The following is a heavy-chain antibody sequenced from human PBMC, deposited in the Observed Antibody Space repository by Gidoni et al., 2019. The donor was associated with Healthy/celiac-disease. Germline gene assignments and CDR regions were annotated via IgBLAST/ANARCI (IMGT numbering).Heavy chain of an antibody. CDR3: ARDYYMRQPSLYYYYYGMDV. D-gene: IGHD3-10*01. CDR2: IYTSGST. CDR1: GGSISSYY. J-gene: IGHJ6*02. V-gene: IGHV4-4*07. Sequence: QVQLQESGPGLVKPSETLSLTCPVSGGSISSYYWSWIRQPAGKGLEWIGRIYTSGSTNYNPSLKSRVTMSVDTSKNQFSLKLSSVTAADTAVYYCARDYYMRQPSLYYYYYGMDVWGQGTTVTVSS.